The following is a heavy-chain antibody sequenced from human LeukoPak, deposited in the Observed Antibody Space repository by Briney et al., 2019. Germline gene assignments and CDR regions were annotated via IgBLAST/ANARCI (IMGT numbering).Heavy chain of an antibody. D-gene: IGHD4-23*01. CDR3: ARVLWYGGNYYYFDY. J-gene: IGHJ4*02. CDR2: IIPIFGTA. Sequence: SVKVSCKASGGTFSSYAISWVRQAPGQGLEWMGGIIPIFGTANYAQKFQGRVTITADESTSTAYMELSSLRSEDTAVYYCARVLWYGGNYYYFDYWGQGTLVTVSS. V-gene: IGHV1-69*13. CDR1: GGTFSSYA.